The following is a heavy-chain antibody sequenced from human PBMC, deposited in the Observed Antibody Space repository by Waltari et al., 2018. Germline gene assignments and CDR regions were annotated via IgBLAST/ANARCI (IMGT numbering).Heavy chain of an antibody. D-gene: IGHD3-10*01. CDR1: GGTFSSYA. J-gene: IGHJ4*02. CDR2: IIPIFGTA. CDR3: ARDTARYYGSGSYSFDY. Sequence: QVQLVQSGAEVKKPGSSVKVSCKASGGTFSSYAIRWVRQAPGQGLEWMGGIIPIFGTANYAQKFQGRVTITADESTSTAYMELSSLRSEDTAVYYCARDTARYYGSGSYSFDYWGQGTLVTVSS. V-gene: IGHV1-69*01.